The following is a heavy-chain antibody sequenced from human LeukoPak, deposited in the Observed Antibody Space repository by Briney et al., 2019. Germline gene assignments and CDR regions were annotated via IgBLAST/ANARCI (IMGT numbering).Heavy chain of an antibody. CDR3: AKESTVVTHSDY. V-gene: IGHV3-23*01. J-gene: IGHJ4*02. D-gene: IGHD4-23*01. Sequence: PGGSLRLSCAASGFTLSSYAMSWVRQAPGKGLEWVSAISGSGGSTYYADSVKGRFTIARDNSKNTLYLQMSSLRAEDTAVYYCAKESTVVTHSDYWGQGTLVTVSS. CDR2: ISGSGGST. CDR1: GFTLSSYA.